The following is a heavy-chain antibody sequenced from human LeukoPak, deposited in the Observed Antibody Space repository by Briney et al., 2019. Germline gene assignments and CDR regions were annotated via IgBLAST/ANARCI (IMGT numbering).Heavy chain of an antibody. Sequence: ASVKVSCKASGYTFTGYYMHWVRLAPGQGREWMGWVNPNSGGTNYAQKFQGRVTMTRDTSISTAYMELSRLRSEDTAVYYCARDRAVAGGDGWFDPWGQGTLVTVSS. J-gene: IGHJ5*02. CDR2: VNPNSGGT. CDR1: GYTFTGYY. D-gene: IGHD6-19*01. V-gene: IGHV1-2*02. CDR3: ARDRAVAGGDGWFDP.